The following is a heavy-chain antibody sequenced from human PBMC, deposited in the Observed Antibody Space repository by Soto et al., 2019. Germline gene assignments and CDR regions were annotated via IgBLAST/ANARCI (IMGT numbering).Heavy chain of an antibody. J-gene: IGHJ6*03. Sequence: ASVKVSCKASGYTFTSYGISWVRQAPGQGLEWMGWISAYNGNTNYAQKLQGRVTMTTDTSTSTAYMELRSLRSDDTAVYYCARIRDLLYYYYYYMDVWGKGTTVTVSS. CDR3: ARIRDLLYYYYYYMDV. CDR2: ISAYNGNT. V-gene: IGHV1-18*01. D-gene: IGHD3-10*01. CDR1: GYTFTSYG.